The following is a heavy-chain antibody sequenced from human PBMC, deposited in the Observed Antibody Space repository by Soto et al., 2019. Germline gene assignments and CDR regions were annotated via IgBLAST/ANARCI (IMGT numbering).Heavy chain of an antibody. CDR2: ISYDGSNK. CDR3: AKDPQPLVIYSDY. D-gene: IGHD6-13*01. CDR1: GFTFSSYA. J-gene: IGHJ4*02. Sequence: GGSLRLSCAASGFTFSSYAMHWVRQAPGKGLEWVAVISYDGSNKYYADSVKGRFTISRDNSKNTLYLQMNSLRAEDTAVYYCAKDPQPLVIYSDYWGEGTQVTVSP. V-gene: IGHV3-30-3*01.